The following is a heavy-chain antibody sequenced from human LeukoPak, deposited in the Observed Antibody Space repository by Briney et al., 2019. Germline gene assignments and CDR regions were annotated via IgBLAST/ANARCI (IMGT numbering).Heavy chain of an antibody. J-gene: IGHJ6*02. Sequence: GRSLRLSCAASGFTFSSYAMHWVRQAPGKGLGWVAVISYDGSNKYYADSVKGRFTISRDNSKNTLYLQMNSLRAEDTAVYYCARVRDHPYSSGLSPYYYYGMDVWGQGTTVTVSS. CDR3: ARVRDHPYSSGLSPYYYYGMDV. CDR2: ISYDGSNK. CDR1: GFTFSSYA. V-gene: IGHV3-30-3*01. D-gene: IGHD6-19*01.